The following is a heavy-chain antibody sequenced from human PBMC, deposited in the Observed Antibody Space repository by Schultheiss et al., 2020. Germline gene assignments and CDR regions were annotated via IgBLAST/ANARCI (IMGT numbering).Heavy chain of an antibody. Sequence: GGSLRLSCAASGFTFSSYGMHWVRQAPGKGLEWVSAISGSGGSTYYADSVKGRFTISRDNSKNTLYLQMNSLRAEDTAVYYCARLFSGYDLTFDYWGQGTLVTVSS. CDR3: ARLFSGYDLTFDY. D-gene: IGHD5-12*01. CDR1: GFTFSSYG. V-gene: IGHV3-23*01. J-gene: IGHJ4*02. CDR2: ISGSGGST.